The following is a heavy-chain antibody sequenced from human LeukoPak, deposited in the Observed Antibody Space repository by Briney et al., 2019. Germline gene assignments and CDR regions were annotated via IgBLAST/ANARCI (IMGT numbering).Heavy chain of an antibody. D-gene: IGHD6-6*01. J-gene: IGHJ4*02. CDR3: AREHRSSKYFDS. V-gene: IGHV4-39*02. CDR1: GGSIAVNHYY. CDR2: GLYTGNT. Sequence: SETLSLTCSVSGGSIAVNHYYWGWIRQPPGKGLEWIGSGLYTGNTYSNPSLRSRVTISVDTSKDEFSLKMNSVTAADTAVYYCAREHRSSKYFDSWGQGALMIVSS.